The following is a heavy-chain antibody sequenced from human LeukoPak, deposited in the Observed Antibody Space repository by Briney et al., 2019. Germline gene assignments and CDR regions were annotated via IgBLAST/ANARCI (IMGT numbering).Heavy chain of an antibody. V-gene: IGHV3-48*04. J-gene: IGHJ4*02. CDR2: ISSSSSTI. D-gene: IGHD6-13*01. CDR3: ARLEYSSSWYSSSPDWDY. CDR1: GFTFSSYS. Sequence: PGGSLRLSCAASGFTFSSYSMNWVRQAPGKGLEWVSYISSSSSTIYYADSVKGRFTISRDNAKNSLYLQMNSLRAEDTAVYYCARLEYSSSWYSSSPDWDYWGQGTLVTVSS.